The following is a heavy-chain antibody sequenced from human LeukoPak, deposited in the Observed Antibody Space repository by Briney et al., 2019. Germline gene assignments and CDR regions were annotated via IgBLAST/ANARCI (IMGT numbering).Heavy chain of an antibody. Sequence: GGSLRLSCVASGFTVSSNYMSWVRQAPGKGPECVSVIYPGGTTYYADSVKGRFTISRDNAKNSLYLQMNSLRAEDTAVYYCARDVWDDILTGSYYFDYWGQGTLVTVSS. CDR1: GFTVSSNY. V-gene: IGHV3-53*01. J-gene: IGHJ4*02. D-gene: IGHD3-9*01. CDR2: IYPGGTT. CDR3: ARDVWDDILTGSYYFDY.